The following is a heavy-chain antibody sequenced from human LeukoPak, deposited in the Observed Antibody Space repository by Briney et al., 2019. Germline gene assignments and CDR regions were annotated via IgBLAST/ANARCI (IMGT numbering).Heavy chain of an antibody. CDR3: ARGDSSAYSLRGFFDY. CDR2: INRDGSST. J-gene: IGHJ4*02. D-gene: IGHD3-22*01. CDR1: GFTFSSYW. Sequence: PGGSLRLSCAASGFTFSSYWMHWVRQVPGRGLVWVSRINRDGSSTSYADSVKGRFTISRDNAKNTLYLQMDSLRAEDTAVYYCARGDSSAYSLRGFFDYWGQGTLVTVSS. V-gene: IGHV3-74*01.